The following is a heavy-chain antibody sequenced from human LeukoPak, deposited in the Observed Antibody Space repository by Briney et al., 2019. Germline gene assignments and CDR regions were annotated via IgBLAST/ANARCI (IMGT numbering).Heavy chain of an antibody. D-gene: IGHD5-12*01. CDR1: GYSISSGYY. J-gene: IGHJ4*02. Sequence: PSETLSLTCTVSGYSISSGYYWGWIRQPPGKGLEWIGYIYYSGAINYNPFLKSRVTISVDASKNQFSLNLNSVTAADTAVYYCARHPPPGNNGYVGFIDNWGQGTLVIVSS. CDR2: IYYSGAI. CDR3: ARHPPPGNNGYVGFIDN. V-gene: IGHV4-38-2*02.